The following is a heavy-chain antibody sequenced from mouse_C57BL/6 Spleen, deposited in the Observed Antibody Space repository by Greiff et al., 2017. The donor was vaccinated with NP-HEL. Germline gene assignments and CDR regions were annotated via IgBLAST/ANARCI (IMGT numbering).Heavy chain of an antibody. D-gene: IGHD4-1*01. CDR2: IDPSDSYT. Sequence: QVQLQQPGAELVKPGASVKLSCKASGYTFTSYWMQWVKQRPGQGLEWIGEIDPSDSYTNYNQKFKGKATLTVDTSSSTAYMQLSSLTSEDSAVYYCARTNWRAMDYWGQGTSVTVSS. V-gene: IGHV1-50*01. CDR1: GYTFTSYW. J-gene: IGHJ4*01. CDR3: ARTNWRAMDY.